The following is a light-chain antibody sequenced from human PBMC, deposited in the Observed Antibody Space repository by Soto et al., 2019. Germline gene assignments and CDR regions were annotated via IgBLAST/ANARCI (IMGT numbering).Light chain of an antibody. Sequence: EIVMTQSPATLSVSPGERATLSCRASQSVSSDLAWYHQKPGQAPRLLIYGASTRATGIPARFSGSGSGTEFTLTINSLQSEDFAVYYCQQRAGSSTFGQGTRLEIK. CDR1: QSVSSD. CDR2: GAS. V-gene: IGKV3-15*01. CDR3: QQRAGSST. J-gene: IGKJ5*01.